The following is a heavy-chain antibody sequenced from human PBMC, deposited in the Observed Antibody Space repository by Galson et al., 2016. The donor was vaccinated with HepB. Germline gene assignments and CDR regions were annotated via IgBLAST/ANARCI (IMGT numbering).Heavy chain of an antibody. J-gene: IGHJ4*02. Sequence: SLRLSCAASGFTFSSYWMSWVRQALGKGLEWVANIKQDGSEKYYVDSVKGRFTISRDNAKNSLYLQMNSLRAEDTAVYYCARGIPSRIAAAAIDYWGQGTLVTVSS. CDR2: IKQDGSEK. CDR3: ARGIPSRIAAAAIDY. CDR1: GFTFSSYW. D-gene: IGHD6-13*01. V-gene: IGHV3-7*03.